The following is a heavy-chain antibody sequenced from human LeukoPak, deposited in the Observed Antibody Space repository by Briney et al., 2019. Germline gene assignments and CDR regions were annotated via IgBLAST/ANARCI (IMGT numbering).Heavy chain of an antibody. Sequence: LWASVKVSCKASGGTFSSYAISWVRQAPGQGLEWMGGIIPIFGTADYAQKFQGRVTITADESTSTAYMELSSLRSEDAAVYYCARDSPGLTPAPWGQGTLVTVSS. V-gene: IGHV1-69*13. CDR1: GGTFSSYA. D-gene: IGHD2-15*01. CDR2: IIPIFGTA. J-gene: IGHJ4*02. CDR3: ARDSPGLTPAP.